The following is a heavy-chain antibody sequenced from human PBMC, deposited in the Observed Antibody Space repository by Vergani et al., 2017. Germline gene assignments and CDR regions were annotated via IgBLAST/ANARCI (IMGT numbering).Heavy chain of an antibody. CDR3: DYYDSSGYLVDY. Sequence: QVQLVQSGAEVKKPGSSVKVSCKASGGTFSSYAISWVRQAPGQGLEWMGRIIPILGTANYAQKFQGRVTITADESTSTAYMELSSLRSEDTAVYYCDYYDSSGYLVDYWGQGTLVTVSS. J-gene: IGHJ4*02. CDR1: GGTFSSYA. CDR2: IIPILGTA. V-gene: IGHV1-69*11. D-gene: IGHD3-22*01.